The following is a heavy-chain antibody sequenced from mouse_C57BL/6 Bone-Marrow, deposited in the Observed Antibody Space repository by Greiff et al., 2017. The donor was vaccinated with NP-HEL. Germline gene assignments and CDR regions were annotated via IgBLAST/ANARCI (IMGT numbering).Heavy chain of an antibody. Sequence: DVHLVESGGGLVKPGGSLKLSCAASGFTFSSYAMSWVRQTPEKRLEWVATISDGGSYTYYPDNVKGRFTISRDNAKNNLYLQMSHLKSEDTAMYYCARDRYGAMDYWGQGTSVTVSS. CDR2: ISDGGSYT. CDR3: ARDRYGAMDY. CDR1: GFTFSSYA. V-gene: IGHV5-4*01. J-gene: IGHJ4*01. D-gene: IGHD1-1*01.